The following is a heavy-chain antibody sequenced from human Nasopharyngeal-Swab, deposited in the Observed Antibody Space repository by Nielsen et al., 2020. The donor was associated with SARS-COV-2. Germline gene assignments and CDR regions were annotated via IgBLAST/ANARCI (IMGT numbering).Heavy chain of an antibody. D-gene: IGHD3-3*01. Sequence: GESLKISCAASGFTFSSYGMHWVRQAPGKGLEWVAVIWYDGSNKYYADSVKGRFTISRDNSKNTLYLQMNSLRAEDTAVYYCARNDFWSGYYTSWFDPWGQGTLVTVSS. CDR1: GFTFSSYG. V-gene: IGHV3-33*01. J-gene: IGHJ5*02. CDR3: ARNDFWSGYYTSWFDP. CDR2: IWYDGSNK.